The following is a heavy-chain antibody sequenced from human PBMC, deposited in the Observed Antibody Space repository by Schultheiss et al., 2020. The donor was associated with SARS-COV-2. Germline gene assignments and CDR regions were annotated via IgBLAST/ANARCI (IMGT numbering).Heavy chain of an antibody. J-gene: IGHJ4*02. V-gene: IGHV3-30-3*01. D-gene: IGHD3-3*01. CDR2: ISYDGSNK. CDR1: GFTFSSYA. Sequence: GGSLRLSCAASGFTFSSYAMHWVRQAPGKGLEWVAVISYDGSNKYYADSVKGRFTISRDNAKNSLYLQMNSLRAEDTAVYYCARGLERNWGQGTLVTVSS. CDR3: ARGLERN.